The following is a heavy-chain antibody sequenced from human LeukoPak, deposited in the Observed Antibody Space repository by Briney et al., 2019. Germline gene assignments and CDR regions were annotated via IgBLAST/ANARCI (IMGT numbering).Heavy chain of an antibody. D-gene: IGHD3-22*01. Sequence: SETLSLTCAVYGGSFSGYYWSWIRQPPGKGLEWIGEFNHSGSTNSNPSLKRRVTISVDTSKNQFSLKLSSVTAAVTAVYYCARGLGLTTGAYYFDSWGQGTLVAVSS. J-gene: IGHJ4*02. V-gene: IGHV4-34*01. CDR1: GGSFSGYY. CDR3: ARGLGLTTGAYYFDS. CDR2: FNHSGST.